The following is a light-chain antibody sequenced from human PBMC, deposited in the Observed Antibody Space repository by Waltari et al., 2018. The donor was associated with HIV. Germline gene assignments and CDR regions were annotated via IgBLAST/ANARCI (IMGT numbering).Light chain of an antibody. J-gene: IGKJ5*01. CDR2: AAS. Sequence: DIQMTQSPPSLPASVGDRVTITCRASQSISSYLNWYQQKPGKAPKPRIYAASMLQSGVPSRFSGSGYGTDFTLTINSLQPEDFATYDGQPRYTIPITFGQGTRLEIK. V-gene: IGKV1-39*01. CDR3: QPRYTIPIT. CDR1: QSISSY.